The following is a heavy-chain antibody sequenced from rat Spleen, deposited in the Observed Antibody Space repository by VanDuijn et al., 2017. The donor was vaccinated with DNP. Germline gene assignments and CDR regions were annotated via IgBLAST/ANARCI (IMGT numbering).Heavy chain of an antibody. J-gene: IGHJ4*01. CDR2: ISSSSSYI. V-gene: IGHV5-34*01. Sequence: EVQLVESGGGLVQPGRSLKLSCLASGFTFSNYGMNWIRQAPGKGLEWVASISSSSSYIYYADTVKGRFTISRENAKNTLYLQMTSLRSEDTALYYCARELYYGGYDYAMDAWGQGTSVTVSS. CDR3: ARELYYGGYDYAMDA. CDR1: GFTFSNYG. D-gene: IGHD1-11*01.